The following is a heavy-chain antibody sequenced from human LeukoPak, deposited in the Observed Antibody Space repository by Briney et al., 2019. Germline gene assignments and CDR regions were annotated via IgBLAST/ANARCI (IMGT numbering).Heavy chain of an antibody. J-gene: IGHJ4*02. CDR3: ARDCGYSYGYGG. Sequence: VGSLRLSCAASGFIVSSYYMSWVRQAPGKGLVWVSRINSDGRSTNYADSVKGRFTISRDNAKNTLYLQMNSLRAEDTAVYYCARDCGYSYGYGGWGQGTLVTVSA. V-gene: IGHV3-74*01. CDR2: INSDGRST. CDR1: GFIVSSYY. D-gene: IGHD5-18*01.